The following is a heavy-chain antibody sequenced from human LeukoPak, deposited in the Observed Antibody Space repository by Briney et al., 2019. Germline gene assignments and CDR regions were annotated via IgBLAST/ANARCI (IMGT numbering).Heavy chain of an antibody. J-gene: IGHJ4*02. Sequence: SVKVSCKASGFTFTSSAVQWVRQARGQRLEWIGWIVVGSGNTNYAQKFQERVTITRDMSTSTAYVELSSLRSEDTAVYYCAAEGGYCSGGSCYSGKNPPYYFDYWGQGTLVTVSS. V-gene: IGHV1-58*01. CDR2: IVVGSGNT. CDR1: GFTFTSSA. D-gene: IGHD2-15*01. CDR3: AAEGGYCSGGSCYSGKNPPYYFDY.